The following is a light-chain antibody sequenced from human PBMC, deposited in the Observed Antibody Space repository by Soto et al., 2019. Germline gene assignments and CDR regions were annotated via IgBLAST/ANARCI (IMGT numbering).Light chain of an antibody. V-gene: IGKV3-20*01. J-gene: IGKJ5*01. CDR2: GAS. CDR3: QQYGSSPQT. Sequence: LSLSPGERATLSCRASQSVSSSYLAWYQQKPGQAPRLLIYGASSRATGIPDRFSGSGSGTDFTLTISRLEPEDFAVYYCQQYGSSPQTFGQGTRLEIK. CDR1: QSVSSSY.